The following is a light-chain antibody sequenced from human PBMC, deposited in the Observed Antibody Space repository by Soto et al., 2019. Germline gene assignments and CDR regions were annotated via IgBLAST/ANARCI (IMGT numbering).Light chain of an antibody. CDR2: GAS. J-gene: IGKJ2*01. Sequence: EIVLTQSPGTLSLSPGERATLSCRASQSVSSSYLAWYQQKPGQAPRLLIYGASSRATGIPDRFSGSGSGTDFTLTISRLEPEDFAVYYCQQYGSSPHTFGHGTQLEIK. CDR3: QQYGSSPHT. V-gene: IGKV3-20*01. CDR1: QSVSSSY.